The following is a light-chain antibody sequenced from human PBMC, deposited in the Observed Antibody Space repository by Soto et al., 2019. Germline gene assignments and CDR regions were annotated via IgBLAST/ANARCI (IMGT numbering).Light chain of an antibody. CDR2: DSN. V-gene: IGLV1-51*01. CDR3: GTWDSRLSAGS. CDR1: SSNIGNNF. Sequence: QSVLTQPPSVSAAPGQKVIISCSGSSSNIGNNFVSWYQQLPGTAPKPLIYDSNERPSGIPDRFSGSKSGTSATLGITGLQTGDEADYYCGTWDSRLSAGSFGTGTKVTV. J-gene: IGLJ1*01.